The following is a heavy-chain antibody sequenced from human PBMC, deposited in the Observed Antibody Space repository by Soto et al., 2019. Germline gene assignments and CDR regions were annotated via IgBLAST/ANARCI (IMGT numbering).Heavy chain of an antibody. V-gene: IGHV3-33*01. CDR3: VRDTYDTRADY. J-gene: IGHJ4*02. CDR2: IWYDGSKK. D-gene: IGHD3-22*01. Sequence: QVQLVESGGGVVQPGRSLRLSCVVSKFTFSDYGMHWIRQAPDKGLEWLGTIWYDGSKKIYGDSVRGRFTIFRDNSKNTLYLQMNSLRVEDTAVYYCVRDTYDTRADYWGRGSLVIVSS. CDR1: KFTFSDYG.